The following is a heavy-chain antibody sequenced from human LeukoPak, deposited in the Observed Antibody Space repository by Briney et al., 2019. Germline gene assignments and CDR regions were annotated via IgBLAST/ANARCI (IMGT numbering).Heavy chain of an antibody. CDR1: GGTFNSYA. CDR2: IIPIFGTT. J-gene: IGHJ6*03. V-gene: IGHV1-69*06. CDR3: ARVRQQLSRKYYYYYMDV. D-gene: IGHD6-13*01. Sequence: SVKVSCKASGGTFNSYAISWVRQAPGQGLEWMGGIIPIFGTTNYAQKFQGRVTITADKSTSTAYMELSSLRSEDTAVYYCARVRQQLSRKYYYYYMDVWGKGTTVTVSS.